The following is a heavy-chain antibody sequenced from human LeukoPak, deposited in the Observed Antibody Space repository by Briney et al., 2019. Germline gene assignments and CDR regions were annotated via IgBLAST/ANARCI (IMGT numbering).Heavy chain of an antibody. CDR2: IHFTGAT. D-gene: IGHD3-16*01. CDR1: GGSITGLY. J-gene: IGHJ4*02. CDR3: ARGGWSLDS. V-gene: IGHV4-59*11. Sequence: SETLSLTCAVSGGSITGLYWSWFRQPPGKRLEWIGYIHFTGATNYNPSLKSRITMLVDTPKNQLSLKLTSVTTADTAVYYCARGGWSLDSWGPGTLVTVSS.